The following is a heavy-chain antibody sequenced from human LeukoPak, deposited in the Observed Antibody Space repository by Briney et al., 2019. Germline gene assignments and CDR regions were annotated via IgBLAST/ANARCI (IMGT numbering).Heavy chain of an antibody. CDR2: ISGSGGST. Sequence: GGSLRLSCAASGFTFSSYAMSWVRQAPGKGLEWVSAISGSGGSTYYADSVKGRFTISRDNSKNTLYLQMNSLRAEDTAVYYCAKDLALVRGIIAARPEVGAFDIWGQGTMVTVSS. J-gene: IGHJ3*02. D-gene: IGHD6-6*01. V-gene: IGHV3-23*01. CDR3: AKDLALVRGIIAARPEVGAFDI. CDR1: GFTFSSYA.